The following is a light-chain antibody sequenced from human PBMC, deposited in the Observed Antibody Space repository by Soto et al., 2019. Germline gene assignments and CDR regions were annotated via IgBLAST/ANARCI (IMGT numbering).Light chain of an antibody. CDR3: QQRSDWPPIT. V-gene: IGKV3D-20*02. CDR2: GAS. Sequence: EIVVTQSPGTQSFSPVERATLPCRASQSVSSSYLAWYQQKPGQAPRLLIYGASNRATGIPARFSGSGSGTDFTLTISSIEHEDFAVYYCQQRSDWPPITFGQGTPLE. CDR1: QSVSSSY. J-gene: IGKJ5*01.